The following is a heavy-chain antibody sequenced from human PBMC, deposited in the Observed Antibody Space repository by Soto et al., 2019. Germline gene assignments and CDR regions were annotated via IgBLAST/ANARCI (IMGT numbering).Heavy chain of an antibody. CDR3: ARENVVVVPAARNWYYYYGMDV. CDR1: GFTFSSYG. J-gene: IGHJ6*01. Sequence: QVQLVESGGGVVQPGRSLRLSCAASGFTFSSYGMHWVRQAPGKGLERVAVIWYDGSNKYYADSVKGRFTISRDNSKNTLYLQMNSLRAEDTAVYYCARENVVVVPAARNWYYYYGMDVW. V-gene: IGHV3-33*01. CDR2: IWYDGSNK. D-gene: IGHD2-2*01.